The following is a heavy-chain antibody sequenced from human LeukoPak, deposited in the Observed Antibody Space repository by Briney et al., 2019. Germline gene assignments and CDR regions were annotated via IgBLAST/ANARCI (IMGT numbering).Heavy chain of an antibody. D-gene: IGHD6-13*01. J-gene: IGHJ4*02. CDR1: GFTFDDYA. CDR3: AKEYSSRWCLDY. V-gene: IGHV3-9*01. CDR2: ISWDSGSI. Sequence: SLRLSCAASGFTFDDYAMHWVRQAPGKGLEWVSGISWDSGSIGYADSVEGRFTISRDNAKNSLYLQMNSLTADDTALYYCAKEYSSRWCLDYWGQGTLVTVSS.